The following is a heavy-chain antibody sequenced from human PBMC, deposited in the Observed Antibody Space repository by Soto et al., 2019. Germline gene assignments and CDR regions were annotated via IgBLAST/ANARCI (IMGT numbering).Heavy chain of an antibody. V-gene: IGHV1-3*01. Sequence: QVQLVQSGAEVKKPGASVKVSCKASGYTFTTYALHWVRQPPGQRPEWMGWINPASGHTKYSKKFQDRVTITRDTSASTGYMELSSLRSEDTAVYYCGRSVVGATGEILYNAMDVWGQGTTVTVSS. D-gene: IGHD1-26*01. J-gene: IGHJ6*02. CDR1: GYTFTTYA. CDR2: INPASGHT. CDR3: GRSVVGATGEILYNAMDV.